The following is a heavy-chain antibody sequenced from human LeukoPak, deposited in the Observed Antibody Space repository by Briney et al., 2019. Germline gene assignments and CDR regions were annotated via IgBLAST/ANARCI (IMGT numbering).Heavy chain of an antibody. V-gene: IGHV4-39*01. CDR1: GGSISSSSYY. D-gene: IGHD3-3*01. J-gene: IGHJ3*02. CDR2: IYYSGST. Sequence: SETLSLTCTVSGGSISSSSYYWGWIRQPPGKGLEWIGSIYYSGSTYYNPSLKSRVTISVDTSKNQFSLKLSSVTAADTAVYYCARLGGLYNFWSGIYAFDIWGQGTMVTVSS. CDR3: ARLGGLYNFWSGIYAFDI.